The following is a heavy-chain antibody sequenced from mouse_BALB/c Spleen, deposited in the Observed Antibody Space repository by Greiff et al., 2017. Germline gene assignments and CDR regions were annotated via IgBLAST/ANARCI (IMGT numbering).Heavy chain of an antibody. CDR2: ISTYYGNT. CDR3: AREATTVVAPYAMDY. D-gene: IGHD1-1*01. Sequence: QVQLQQSGPELVRPGVSVKISCKGSSYTFTDYAMHWVQQSHAKSLEWIGVISTYYGNTNYNQKFKGKATMTVDKSSSTAYMELARLTSEDSAVYYGAREATTVVAPYAMDYWGQGTSVTVSS. J-gene: IGHJ4*01. CDR1: SYTFTDYA. V-gene: IGHV1-67*01.